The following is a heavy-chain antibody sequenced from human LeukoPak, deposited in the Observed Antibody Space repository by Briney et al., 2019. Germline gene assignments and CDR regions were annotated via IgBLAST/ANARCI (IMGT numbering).Heavy chain of an antibody. V-gene: IGHV1-2*02. D-gene: IGHD2-15*01. J-gene: IGHJ3*02. CDR3: ARVDIVVVVAATPPHDAFDI. CDR2: INPSSGGT. Sequence: ASVKVSCKASGYTFTGYYMHWVRQAPGQGLEWMGWINPSSGGTNYAQKFQGRVTMTRDTSISTAYMELSRLRSDDTAVYYCARVDIVVVVAATPPHDAFDIWGQGTMVTVSS. CDR1: GYTFTGYY.